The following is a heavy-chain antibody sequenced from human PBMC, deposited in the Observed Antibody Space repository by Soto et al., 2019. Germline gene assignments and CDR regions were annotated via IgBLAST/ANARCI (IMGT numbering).Heavy chain of an antibody. V-gene: IGHV1-2*04. Sequence: ASVKVSCKASGYTFTGYYMHWVRQAPGQGLEWMGWINPNSGGTNYAQKFQGWVTMTRDTSISTAYMELSRLRSDDTAVYYCARDLGDILTGYPDAFDIWGQGAMVTGSS. CDR3: ARDLGDILTGYPDAFDI. D-gene: IGHD3-9*01. CDR2: INPNSGGT. J-gene: IGHJ3*02. CDR1: GYTFTGYY.